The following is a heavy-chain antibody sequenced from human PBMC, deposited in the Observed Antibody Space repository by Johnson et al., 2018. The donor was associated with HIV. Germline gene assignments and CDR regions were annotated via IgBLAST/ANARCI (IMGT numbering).Heavy chain of an antibody. J-gene: IGHJ3*02. Sequence: VQLVESGGGLIQPGGSLRLSCAASGFTVSSNYMSWVRQAPGKGLEWVSVISDSGGDTYYADSVKGRFTISRDNSRNTLYLQMNSLRAEDTAVYYCARDDIRDGKSFDIWGQGTMVTVSS. CDR3: ARDDIRDGKSFDI. V-gene: IGHV3-53*01. CDR2: ISDSGGDT. CDR1: GFTVSSNY.